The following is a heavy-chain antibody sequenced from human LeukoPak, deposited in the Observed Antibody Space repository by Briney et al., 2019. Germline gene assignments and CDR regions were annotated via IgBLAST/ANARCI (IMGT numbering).Heavy chain of an antibody. CDR3: ARAGPGYSSGWAHN. V-gene: IGHV4-39*07. CDR1: GGSISNYY. D-gene: IGHD6-19*01. Sequence: PSETLSLTCTVSGGSISNYYWGWIRQPPGKGLEWIGSIYYSGSTYYNPSLKSRVTISVDTSKDQFSLKMNSVTAADTAVYYCARAGPGYSSGWAHNWGQGTLVTVSS. CDR2: IYYSGST. J-gene: IGHJ4*02.